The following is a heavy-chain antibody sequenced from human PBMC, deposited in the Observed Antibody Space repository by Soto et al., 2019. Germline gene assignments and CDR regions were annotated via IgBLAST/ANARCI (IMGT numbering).Heavy chain of an antibody. V-gene: IGHV1-69*13. Sequence: GASVKVSCKASGGTFSSYAISWVRQAPGQGLEWMGGIIPIFGTANYAQKFQGRVTITADESTSTAYMELSSLRSEDTAVYCCATPSGPPYDYVWGSYRKRAFDIWGQGTMVTVSS. D-gene: IGHD3-16*02. J-gene: IGHJ3*02. CDR2: IIPIFGTA. CDR1: GGTFSSYA. CDR3: ATPSGPPYDYVWGSYRKRAFDI.